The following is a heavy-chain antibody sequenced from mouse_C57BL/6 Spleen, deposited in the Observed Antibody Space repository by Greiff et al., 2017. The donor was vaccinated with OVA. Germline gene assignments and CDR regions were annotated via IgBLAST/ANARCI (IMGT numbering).Heavy chain of an antibody. Sequence: EVKVEESGEGLVKPGGSLKLSCAASGFTFSSYAMSWVRQTPEKRLEWVAYISSGGDYIYYADTVKGRFTISRDNARYTLYLQMSSLKSEDTAMYYCTRENYGSSYPYAMDYWGQGTSVTVSS. CDR3: TRENYGSSYPYAMDY. CDR1: GFTFSSYA. V-gene: IGHV5-9-1*02. D-gene: IGHD1-1*01. CDR2: ISSGGDYI. J-gene: IGHJ4*01.